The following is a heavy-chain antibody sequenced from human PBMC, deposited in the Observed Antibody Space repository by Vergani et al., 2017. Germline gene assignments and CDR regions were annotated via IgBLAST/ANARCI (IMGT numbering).Heavy chain of an antibody. CDR2: IHTGGST. Sequence: QVKLQESGPGLLKPSQTLSLTCTVSGESIRSGSHYWSWIRQPAGKGPEWIGHIHTGGSTDLNPSFKSRVSISVDTSKSQFSLKLNSVTVADTAVYYCARTRPYCTSGSCAAIGGQGTLVTVSS. CDR1: GESIRSGSHY. J-gene: IGHJ4*02. V-gene: IGHV4-61*02. CDR3: ARTRPYCTSGSCAAI. D-gene: IGHD2-15*01.